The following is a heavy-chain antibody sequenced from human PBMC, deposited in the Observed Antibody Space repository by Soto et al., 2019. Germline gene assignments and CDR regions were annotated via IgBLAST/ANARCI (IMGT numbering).Heavy chain of an antibody. CDR1: GDSVTSNVW. D-gene: IGHD6-19*01. J-gene: IGHJ4*02. V-gene: IGHV4-4*02. CDR2: AYHNGLT. Sequence: PSETRARTWAVSGDSVTSNVWWSCFRQPPGKGLEWIGEAYHNGLTDYNPSLKSRVTMSVDTSKNEFSLKLTSLTAADTAIYYCARDAAVPGESDRFDYWGQGTLVTVSS. CDR3: ARDAAVPGESDRFDY.